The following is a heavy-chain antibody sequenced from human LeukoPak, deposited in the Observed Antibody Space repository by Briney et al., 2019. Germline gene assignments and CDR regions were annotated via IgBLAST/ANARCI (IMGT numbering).Heavy chain of an antibody. CDR2: IYPSTSET. V-gene: IGHV5-51*01. Sequence: GESLKISCKGSGYSITDYWIGWVRQMPGRGLEWMGIIYPSTSETQYTQPFQGQVTISVDTSTSTAYLQWSSLKASDTAMYYCAWRKYFSTWFEPWGQGTLVTVSS. CDR1: GYSITDYW. CDR3: AWRKYFSTWFEP. D-gene: IGHD1-14*01. J-gene: IGHJ5*02.